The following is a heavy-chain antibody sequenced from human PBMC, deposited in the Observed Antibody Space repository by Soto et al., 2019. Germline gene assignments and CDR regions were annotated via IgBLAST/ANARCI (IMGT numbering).Heavy chain of an antibody. J-gene: IGHJ6*03. CDR2: INHSGST. V-gene: IGHV4-34*01. CDR1: GGSFSGYY. D-gene: IGHD2-15*01. CDR3: ARGGPGYCSGGSCYFNYYYYYYMDV. Sequence: SETLSLTCAVYGGSFSGYYWSWIRQPPGKGLEWIGEINHSGSTNYNPSLKSRVTISVETSKNQFSLKLSSVTAADTAVYYCARGGPGYCSGGSCYFNYYYYYYMDVWGKGTTVTVSS.